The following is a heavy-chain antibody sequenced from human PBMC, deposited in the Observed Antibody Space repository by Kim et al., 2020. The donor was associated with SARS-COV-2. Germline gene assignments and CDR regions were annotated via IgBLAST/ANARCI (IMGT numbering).Heavy chain of an antibody. V-gene: IGHV3-23*01. CDR2: ISGSGAST. CDR3: VKEVRIAVRGGMDV. D-gene: IGHD6-6*01. Sequence: GGSLRLSCAASGFPFNNYAMTWVRQAPGKGLEWVSGISGSGASTYHADSVKGRFTISRDNSKSTLYLQMNSLRGEDTAVYYCVKEVRIAVRGGMDVWGQGTTVTVSS. J-gene: IGHJ6*02. CDR1: GFPFNNYA.